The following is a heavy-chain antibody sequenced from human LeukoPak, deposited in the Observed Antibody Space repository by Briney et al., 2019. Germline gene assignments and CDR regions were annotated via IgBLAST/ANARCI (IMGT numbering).Heavy chain of an antibody. D-gene: IGHD3-22*01. J-gene: IGHJ4*02. CDR3: ARGERYRYYYDSSGSYVDY. CDR1: GFTFSDYH. V-gene: IGHV3-11*01. CDR2: ISSSGSTI. Sequence: PGGSLRLSCAASGFTFSDYHMSWIRQAPGKGLEWVSYISSSGSTIYYADSVKGRFTISRDNAKNSLYLQMNSLRAEDTVVYYCARGERYRYYYDSSGSYVDYWGQGTLVTVSS.